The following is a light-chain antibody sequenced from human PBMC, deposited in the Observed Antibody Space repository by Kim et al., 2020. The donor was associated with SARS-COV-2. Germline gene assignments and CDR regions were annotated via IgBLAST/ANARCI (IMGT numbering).Light chain of an antibody. CDR3: QQHVSSPYT. V-gene: IGKV3-20*01. CDR2: GAS. J-gene: IGKJ2*01. Sequence: ERATSPRRTPHSLSGHMACCQQKPGQAPKLLIFGASNRATGVPDRFKGSGSGTVYPLTITKVAPEDCAVYYCQQHVSSPYTFGQGTKLEI. CDR1: HSLSGH.